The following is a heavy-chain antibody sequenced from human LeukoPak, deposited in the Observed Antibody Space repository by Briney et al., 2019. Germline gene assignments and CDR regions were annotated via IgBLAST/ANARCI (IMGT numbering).Heavy chain of an antibody. CDR2: IYYTGNT. V-gene: IGHV4-39*01. J-gene: IGHJ4*02. CDR1: GVSISSSYSY. D-gene: IGHD3/OR15-3a*01. Sequence: SETLSLTCTVSGVSISSSYSYWGWIRQPPVMGLEWIGSIYYTGNTYYNASLKSQVSISIDTSKNQFSLKLTSVTAADTAVYYCARQTGSGLFILPGGQGTLVTVSS. CDR3: ARQTGSGLFILP.